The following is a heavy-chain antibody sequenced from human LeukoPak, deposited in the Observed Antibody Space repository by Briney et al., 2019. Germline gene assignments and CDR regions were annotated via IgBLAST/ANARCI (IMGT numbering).Heavy chain of an antibody. J-gene: IGHJ4*02. Sequence: SETLSLTCTVSGGSISSYYWSWIRQPPGKGLEWIGYIYYSGSTNYNPPLKSRVTISVDTSKNQFSLKLSSVTAADTAVYYCARVVGNWVLDYWGQGTLVTVSS. CDR1: GGSISSYY. CDR2: IYYSGST. CDR3: ARVVGNWVLDY. V-gene: IGHV4-59*01. D-gene: IGHD7-27*01.